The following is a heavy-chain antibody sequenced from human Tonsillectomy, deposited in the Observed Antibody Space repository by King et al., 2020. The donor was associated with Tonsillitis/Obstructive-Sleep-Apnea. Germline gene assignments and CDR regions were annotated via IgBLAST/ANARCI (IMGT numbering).Heavy chain of an antibody. CDR2: IIPILDIP. Sequence: QLVQSGAEVKKPGSSVKVSCKASGGTFSSFAFSWVRQAPGQGLEWMGRIIPILDIPNYAQKFQGRVTITADKSTSTAYLELSSLKSEDTAVYFCVRSAVLAAERSSIRMDVWGKGTTVTVSS. J-gene: IGHJ6*03. D-gene: IGHD2-2*01. CDR3: VRSAVLAAERSSIRMDV. CDR1: GGTFSSFA. V-gene: IGHV1-69*09.